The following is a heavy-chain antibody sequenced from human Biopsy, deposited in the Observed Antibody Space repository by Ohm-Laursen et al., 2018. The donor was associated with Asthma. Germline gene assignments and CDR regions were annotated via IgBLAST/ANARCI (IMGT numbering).Heavy chain of an antibody. V-gene: IGHV1-69*13. Sequence: GASVKVSCKASGDSLGSFINYAISWVRPAPRQGLEWMGGLIPVLGTADYAPMFEGRVTITADESTSTAYLELISLRFEDTAVYYCARGYSGTYRIVYYYSGMEVWGQGTTVTVSS. CDR2: LIPVLGTA. CDR3: ARGYSGTYRIVYYYSGMEV. CDR1: GDSLGSFINYA. D-gene: IGHD5-12*01. J-gene: IGHJ6*02.